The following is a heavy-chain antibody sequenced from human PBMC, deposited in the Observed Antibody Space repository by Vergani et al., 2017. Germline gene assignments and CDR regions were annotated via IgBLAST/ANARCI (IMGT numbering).Heavy chain of an antibody. CDR1: GGTFSSYA. CDR3: ARDPRTYYYGSGSNKGLTVFDY. D-gene: IGHD3-10*01. CDR2: IIPIFGTA. V-gene: IGHV1-69*01. Sequence: QVQLVQSGAEVKKPGSSVKVSCKASGGTFSSYAISGVRQAPGQGLEWMGGIIPIFGTANYAQKFQGRVTITADESTSTAYMELSSLRSEDTAVYYCARDPRTYYYGSGSNKGLTVFDYWGQGTLVTVSS. J-gene: IGHJ4*02.